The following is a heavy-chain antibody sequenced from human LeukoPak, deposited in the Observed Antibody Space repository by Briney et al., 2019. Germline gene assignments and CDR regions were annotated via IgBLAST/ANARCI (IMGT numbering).Heavy chain of an antibody. D-gene: IGHD1-26*01. V-gene: IGHV1-58*02. J-gene: IGHJ4*02. CDR1: GFTFTSSA. CDR3: AADLGSGGATVYFDY. Sequence: SVKVSCKASGFTFTSSAMQWVRQARGQRLEWIGWIVVGSGNTNYAQKYQERVTITRDMSTSTAYMELSSLRSEDTAVYYCAADLGSGGATVYFDYWGQGTLVTVSS. CDR2: IVVGSGNT.